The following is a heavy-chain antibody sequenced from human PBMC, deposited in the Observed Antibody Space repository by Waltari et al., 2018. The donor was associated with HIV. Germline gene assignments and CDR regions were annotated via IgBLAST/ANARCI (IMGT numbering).Heavy chain of an antibody. J-gene: IGHJ4*02. CDR1: GGTFSSYA. V-gene: IGHV1-69*01. CDR3: VRGPPCSGATCYSLFDF. Sequence: QVQLVQSGAEVKKPGSSVKVSCKASGGTFSSYAISWVRQAPGQGLEWMGGIIPICGTANYAQKFQGRVTITADESTSTAYMELSSLRSEDTGLYYCVRGPPCSGATCYSLFDFWGQGTRVSVSS. CDR2: IIPICGTA. D-gene: IGHD2-15*01.